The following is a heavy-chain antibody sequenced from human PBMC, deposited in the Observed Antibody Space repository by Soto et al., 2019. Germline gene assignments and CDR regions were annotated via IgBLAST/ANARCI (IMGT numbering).Heavy chain of an antibody. CDR2: IIPIFGTA. J-gene: IGHJ6*02. CDR3: ARVVVGIAARPVWGDYYYYGMDV. Sequence: QVQLVQSGTEVKKPGSSVKVSCKASRGTFSSYAISWVRQAPGQGLEWMGGIIPIFGTANYAQKFQGRVTITADESTSTAYMELSILRSEDTAVYYCARVVVGIAARPVWGDYYYYGMDVWGQGTTVTVSS. V-gene: IGHV1-69*01. CDR1: RGTFSSYA. D-gene: IGHD6-6*01.